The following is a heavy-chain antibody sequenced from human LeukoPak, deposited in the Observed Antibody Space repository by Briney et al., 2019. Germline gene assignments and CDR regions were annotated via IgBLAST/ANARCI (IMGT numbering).Heavy chain of an antibody. CDR1: GGSISSSRYY. Sequence: SETLSLTCTVSGGSISSSRYYWGWIRQPPGKGLEWIGNIYDSGSTYYNPSLESRVTISVDTSKNQFFLKLSYVTAADTAVYHCGRGSSYYGWFDPWGQGNLVTVSS. D-gene: IGHD6-13*01. V-gene: IGHV4-39*07. J-gene: IGHJ5*02. CDR3: GRGSSYYGWFDP. CDR2: IYDSGST.